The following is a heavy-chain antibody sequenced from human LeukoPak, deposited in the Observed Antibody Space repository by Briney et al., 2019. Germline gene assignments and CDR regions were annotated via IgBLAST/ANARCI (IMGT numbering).Heavy chain of an antibody. V-gene: IGHV4-39*02. Sequence: PSETLSLTCTVSGGSISSSSYYWGWIRQPPGKGLEWIGSIYYSGSTYYNPSLKSRVTISVDTSKNQFSLKLSSVTAAETAVYYCARENRYCSGGSCYNRWGQGTLVTVSS. CDR3: ARENRYCSGGSCYNR. CDR1: GGSISSSSYY. D-gene: IGHD2-15*01. CDR2: IYYSGST. J-gene: IGHJ5*02.